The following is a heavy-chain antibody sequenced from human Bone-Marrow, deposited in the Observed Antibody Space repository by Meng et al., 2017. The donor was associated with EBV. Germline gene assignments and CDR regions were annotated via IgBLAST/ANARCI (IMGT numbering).Heavy chain of an antibody. CDR3: ARLYYYDSSPCCDY. V-gene: IGHV4-34*01. D-gene: IGHD3-22*01. CDR1: GGSFSDYY. J-gene: IGHJ4*02. CDR2: VNHTGST. Sequence: QVQLQQWGAGLLKPSETLSLTCGVYGGSFSDYYWRWLRHSPGKGLEWIGEVNHTGSTKYNPSLNSRVTIPVHTSKNQFSLKLSSVTAADTAVYYCARLYYYDSSPCCDYWGQGTLVTVSA.